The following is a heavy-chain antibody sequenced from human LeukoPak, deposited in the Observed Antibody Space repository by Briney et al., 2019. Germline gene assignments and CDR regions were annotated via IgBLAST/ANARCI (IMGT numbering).Heavy chain of an antibody. J-gene: IGHJ4*02. D-gene: IGHD6-25*01. CDR3: ARGSLGAQRGFDY. V-gene: IGHV4-34*01. CDR2: INHSGST. Sequence: SETLSLTCAVYGGSFSGYYWSWIRQPPGKGLEWIGEINHSGSTNYNPSLKSRVTISVDTSKNQFSLKLSSVTAADTAVYYCARGSLGAQRGFDYWGQGTLVTVSS. CDR1: GGSFSGYY.